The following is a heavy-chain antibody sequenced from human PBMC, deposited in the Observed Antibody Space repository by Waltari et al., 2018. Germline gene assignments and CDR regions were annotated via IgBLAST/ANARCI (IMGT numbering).Heavy chain of an antibody. D-gene: IGHD6-13*01. J-gene: IGHJ4*02. CDR3: AKDEAAAGKGRGRFFDY. Sequence: QVQLVESGGGVVQPGGSLRLSCAASGFTFSSYGMHWVRQAPGKGLEWVAVIRYDGSNKYYADSVKGRFTISRDNSKNTLYLQMNSLRAEDTAVYYCAKDEAAAGKGRGRFFDYWGQGTLVTVSS. CDR2: IRYDGSNK. CDR1: GFTFSSYG. V-gene: IGHV3-30*02.